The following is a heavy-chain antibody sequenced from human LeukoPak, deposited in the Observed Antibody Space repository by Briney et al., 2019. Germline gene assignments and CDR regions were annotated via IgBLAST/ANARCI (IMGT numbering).Heavy chain of an antibody. CDR1: GGTFSSYA. J-gene: IGHJ4*02. CDR2: IIPILGIA. Sequence: SVKVSCKASGGTFSSYAISWVRQAPGPGLEWMGRIIPILGIANYAQKFQGRVTITADKSTSTAYMELSSLRSEDTAVYYCAKGRSKMATIPLDYWGQGTLVTVSS. D-gene: IGHD5-24*01. CDR3: AKGRSKMATIPLDY. V-gene: IGHV1-69*04.